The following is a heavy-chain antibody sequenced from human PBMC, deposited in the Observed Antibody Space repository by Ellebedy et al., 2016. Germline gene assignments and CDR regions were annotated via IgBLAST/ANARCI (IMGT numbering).Heavy chain of an antibody. Sequence: ASVKVSXKASGYPFATSGVSWLRQAPGQGLEWMGWISASNGETNSLHSFQDRLTLTTDTSTGTAYMELRSLTFDDTAVYYCARALGLGSSYFGGFWGQGTLVSVSS. CDR3: ARALGLGSSYFGGF. CDR2: ISASNGET. V-gene: IGHV1-18*01. CDR1: GYPFATSG. D-gene: IGHD3-22*01. J-gene: IGHJ4*02.